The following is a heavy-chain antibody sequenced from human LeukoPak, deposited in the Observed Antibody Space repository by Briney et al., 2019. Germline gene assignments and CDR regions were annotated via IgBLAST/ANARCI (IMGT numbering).Heavy chain of an antibody. D-gene: IGHD2-2*01. J-gene: IGHJ6*02. CDR3: ARADTMGPTYYYGMDV. CDR1: GGSISGSY. CDR2: IFHSGST. Sequence: SETLSLTCTVSGGSISGSYWSWLRKPHGKGLEWNGYIFHSGSTNYNPSLRSRVTISVDTSNNQFSLNLRSVTGADTAVYYWARADTMGPTYYYGMDVWGLGTTVIVSS. V-gene: IGHV4-59*01.